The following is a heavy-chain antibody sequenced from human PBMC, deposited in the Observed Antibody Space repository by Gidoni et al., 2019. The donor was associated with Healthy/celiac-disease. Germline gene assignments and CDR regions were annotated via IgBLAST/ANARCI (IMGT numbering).Heavy chain of an antibody. V-gene: IGHV3-23*04. CDR2: ISGSGGST. J-gene: IGHJ4*02. CDR1: GFPFSSYA. CDR3: ASSHLRRYSSSWYVSDY. D-gene: IGHD6-13*01. Sequence: EVQLVESGGGLVQPGGSLRLSCAASGFPFSSYAMSWVRQAPGKGLEWVSAISGSGGSTYYADSVKGRFTISRDNSKNTLYLQMNSLRAEDTAVYYCASSHLRRYSSSWYVSDYWGQGTLVTVSS.